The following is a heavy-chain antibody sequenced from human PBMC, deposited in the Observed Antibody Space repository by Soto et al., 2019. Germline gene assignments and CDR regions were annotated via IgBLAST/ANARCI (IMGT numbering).Heavy chain of an antibody. J-gene: IGHJ5*02. CDR3: ARDTHEFWTSYWFDP. Sequence: EXSVKVSCKTSFYTFNTYGINWVRQAPGQGLELMGWISAYDGKTTYAEKFQGRVTMTTDTSTSTAYMELRSLRSDGTAIYYCARDTHEFWTSYWFDPWGQGTQVTVYS. V-gene: IGHV1-18*01. D-gene: IGHD3-3*01. CDR2: ISAYDGKT. CDR1: FYTFNTYG.